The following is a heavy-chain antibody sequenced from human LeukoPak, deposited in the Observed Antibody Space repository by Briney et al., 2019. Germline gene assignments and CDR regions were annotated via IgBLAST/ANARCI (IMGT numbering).Heavy chain of an antibody. V-gene: IGHV1-2*02. CDR3: ARDREDISTGCYTPDY. CDR1: GYIFTGYY. J-gene: IGHJ4*02. CDR2: INPNSAGT. D-gene: IGHD3-9*01. Sequence: ASVKVSCKASGYIFTGYYMHWVRQAPGQGLEWMGWINPNSAGTNYAQKFQGRVTMTRDTSISTAYMELSRLRSDDTAVYYCARDREDISTGCYTPDYWGQGTLVTVSS.